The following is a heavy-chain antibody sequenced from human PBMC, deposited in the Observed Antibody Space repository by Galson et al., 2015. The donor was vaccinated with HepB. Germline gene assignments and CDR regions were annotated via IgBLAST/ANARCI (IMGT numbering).Heavy chain of an antibody. CDR2: IDPSDSYT. V-gene: IGHV5-10-1*01. CDR1: GYSFTSYW. Sequence: QSGAEVKKPGESLRISCKGSGYSFTSYWISWVRQMPGKGLEWMGRIDPSDSYTNYSPSFQGHVTISADKSISTAYLQWSSLKASDTAMYYCASWGYYYGSGSSQSGDYYYYGMDVWGQGTTVTVSS. CDR3: ASWGYYYGSGSSQSGDYYYYGMDV. J-gene: IGHJ6*02. D-gene: IGHD3-10*01.